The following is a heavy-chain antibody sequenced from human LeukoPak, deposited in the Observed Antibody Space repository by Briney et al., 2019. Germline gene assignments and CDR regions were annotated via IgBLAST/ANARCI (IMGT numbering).Heavy chain of an antibody. CDR3: ATSSYGGNFGLFDY. J-gene: IGHJ4*02. CDR2: ISSSGSTI. Sequence: GGSLRLSCAASGFTFSDYYMSWIRQAPGKGLEWVSYISSSGSTIYYADSVKGRFTISRDNAKNSLYLQMNSLRAEDTSVYYCATSSYGGNFGLFDYWGQGILVTVSS. CDR1: GFTFSDYY. V-gene: IGHV3-11*04. D-gene: IGHD4-23*01.